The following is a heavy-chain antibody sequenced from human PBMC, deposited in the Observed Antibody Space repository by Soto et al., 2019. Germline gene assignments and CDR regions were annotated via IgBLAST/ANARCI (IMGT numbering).Heavy chain of an antibody. V-gene: IGHV4-4*02. D-gene: IGHD6-13*01. CDR3: ARVIAATDTISVWFDP. CDR2: IYHSGST. Sequence: SETLSLTCAVSGDSVSSRFWWSWVRQPPGKGLEWIGEIYHSGSTYYNPSLKSRVTISVDRSKNQFSLKLNSVTAADTAVYYCARVIAATDTISVWFDPWGQGTLVTVSS. CDR1: GDSVSSRFW. J-gene: IGHJ5*02.